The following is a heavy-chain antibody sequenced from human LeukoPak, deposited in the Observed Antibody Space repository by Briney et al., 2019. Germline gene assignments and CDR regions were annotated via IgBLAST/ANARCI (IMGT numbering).Heavy chain of an antibody. D-gene: IGHD3-10*01. CDR3: VRQRGSSGTINHFDP. J-gene: IGHJ5*02. V-gene: IGHV5-51*01. CDR2: IYPDDSDT. CDR1: GYSFTTYW. Sequence: RGESLKISCETSGYSFTTYWIGWVRQMPGTGLEWVGAIYPDDSDTGYSPSFQGQVVISADRSIRTAYLQWNSLKTSDTAMYYCVRQRGSSGTINHFDPWGQGTLVTVSS.